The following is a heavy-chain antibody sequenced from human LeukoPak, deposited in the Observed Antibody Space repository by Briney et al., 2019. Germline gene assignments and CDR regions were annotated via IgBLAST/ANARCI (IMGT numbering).Heavy chain of an antibody. J-gene: IGHJ3*02. Sequence: SQTLSLTCTVSGGSISSGDYYWSWIRQPPGKGLEWIGYFYYSGSTYYNPSLKSRVTISVDTSKNQFSLKLSSVTAADTAVYYCAKAKRYCTNGVCYTNDAFDIWGQGTMVTVSS. V-gene: IGHV4-30-4*01. CDR1: GGSISSGDYY. D-gene: IGHD2-8*01. CDR2: FYYSGST. CDR3: AKAKRYCTNGVCYTNDAFDI.